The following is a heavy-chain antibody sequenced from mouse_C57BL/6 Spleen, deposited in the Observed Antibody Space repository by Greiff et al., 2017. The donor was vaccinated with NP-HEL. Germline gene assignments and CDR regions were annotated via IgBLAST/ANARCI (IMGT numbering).Heavy chain of an antibody. Sequence: QVQLQQSGPELVKPGASVKISCKASGYSFTSYYIHWVKQRPGQGLEWIGWIYPGSGNTKYNEKFKGKATLTADTDSSHAYLQLSSLTSEDSAVYYCARYPYYGYYYARDYWGQGTSVTVSS. V-gene: IGHV1-66*01. CDR1: GYSFTSYY. CDR3: ARYPYYGYYYARDY. D-gene: IGHD1-1*01. J-gene: IGHJ4*01. CDR2: IYPGSGNT.